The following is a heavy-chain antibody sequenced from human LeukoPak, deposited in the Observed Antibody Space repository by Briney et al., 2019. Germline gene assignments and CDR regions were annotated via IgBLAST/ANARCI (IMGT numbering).Heavy chain of an antibody. V-gene: IGHV1-18*01. J-gene: IGHJ4*02. CDR1: GYTFTSYG. Sequence: GASVKVSCRASGYTFTSYGISWVRQAPGQGLEWMGWISAYNGNTNYAQKLQGRVTMTTDTSTSTAYMELRSLRSDDTAVYYCARDFQDGYNGLSLDYWGQGTLVTVSS. CDR2: ISAYNGNT. CDR3: ARDFQDGYNGLSLDY. D-gene: IGHD5-24*01.